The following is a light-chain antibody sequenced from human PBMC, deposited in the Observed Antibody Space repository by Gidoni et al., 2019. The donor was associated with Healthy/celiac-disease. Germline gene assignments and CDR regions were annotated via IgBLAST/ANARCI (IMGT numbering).Light chain of an antibody. Sequence: QSVLTQPPSVSGAPGQTVTISRTGSSSNIGAGYDVHWYQQLPGTAPKLLIYGNSNRPSGVPDRFSGSKSGTSASLAITGLQAEDEADYYCQSYDSSLSGREVFGGGTKLTVL. CDR3: QSYDSSLSGREV. CDR2: GNS. CDR1: SSNIGAGYD. V-gene: IGLV1-40*01. J-gene: IGLJ2*01.